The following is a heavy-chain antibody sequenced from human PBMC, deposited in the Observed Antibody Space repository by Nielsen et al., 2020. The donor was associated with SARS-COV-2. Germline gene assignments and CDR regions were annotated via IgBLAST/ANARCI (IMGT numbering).Heavy chain of an antibody. J-gene: IGHJ4*02. V-gene: IGHV3-66*01. Sequence: GGSLRLSCAASGFTVSSNYMSWVRQAPGKGLGWVSVIYSGGSTYYADSVKGRFTISRDNSKNTLYLQMNSLRAEVTAVYYCARDTAYYYDSSGYLDYWGQGTLVTVSS. D-gene: IGHD3-22*01. CDR1: GFTVSSNY. CDR3: ARDTAYYYDSSGYLDY. CDR2: IYSGGST.